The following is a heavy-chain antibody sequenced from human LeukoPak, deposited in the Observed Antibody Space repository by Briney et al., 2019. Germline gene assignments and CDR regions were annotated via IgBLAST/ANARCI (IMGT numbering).Heavy chain of an antibody. CDR2: INPNSGGT. Sequence: GASVKVSCKASGYTFSDYYIHWVRQAPGQGLEWMGWINPNSGGTNYTQNFQGRVAMTRDTSISTAYMELSGLRSHDTAVYYCARAGDYFDYWGQGTLVTVSS. CDR3: ARAGDYFDY. V-gene: IGHV1-2*02. J-gene: IGHJ4*02. CDR1: GYTFSDYY.